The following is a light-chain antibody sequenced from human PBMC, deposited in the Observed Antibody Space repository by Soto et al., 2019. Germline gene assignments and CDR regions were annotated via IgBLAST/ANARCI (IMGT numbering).Light chain of an antibody. J-gene: IGKJ4*01. CDR1: QAIYNY. V-gene: IGKV1-27*01. CDR3: QKFSAVPT. Sequence: IQMTQSPSSLSASVGDRVTITCRARQAIYNYLAWYQQKPGKVPTLLISAASTLQSGVPSRFSGSGSGTDFTLTISSLHPEDVATYYCQKFSAVPTFGGGTKVEI. CDR2: AAS.